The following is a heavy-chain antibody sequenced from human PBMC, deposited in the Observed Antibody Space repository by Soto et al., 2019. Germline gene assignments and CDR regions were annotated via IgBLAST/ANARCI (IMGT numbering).Heavy chain of an antibody. CDR1: GFTFSDFA. CDR2: LDGAGGST. Sequence: GGSPRLSCLASGFTFSDFAMTWVRHVPGRGLEWVASLDGAGGSTYYAESVRGRFSISRDNSQNTLFLQMKRLTVDDTAIYYCAAPRDEYGSGVSWFTYGMDIWGQGTTVTVS. V-gene: IGHV3-23*01. CDR3: AAPRDEYGSGVSWFTYGMDI. J-gene: IGHJ6*02. D-gene: IGHD3-10*01.